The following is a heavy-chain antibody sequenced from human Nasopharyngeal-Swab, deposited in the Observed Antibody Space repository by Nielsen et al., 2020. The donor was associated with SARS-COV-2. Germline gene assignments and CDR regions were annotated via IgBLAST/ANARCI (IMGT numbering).Heavy chain of an antibody. V-gene: IGHV3-7*01. CDR1: GFTFSSYW. CDR3: ANYRTIVVVPAAFDP. D-gene: IGHD2-2*01. Sequence: GESLKISCAASGFTFSSYWMSWVRQAPGKGLEWVANIKQDGSEKYYVDSVKGRFTISRDNAKNSLYLQMNSLRAEDTAVYYCANYRTIVVVPAAFDPWGQGTLVTVSS. J-gene: IGHJ5*02. CDR2: IKQDGSEK.